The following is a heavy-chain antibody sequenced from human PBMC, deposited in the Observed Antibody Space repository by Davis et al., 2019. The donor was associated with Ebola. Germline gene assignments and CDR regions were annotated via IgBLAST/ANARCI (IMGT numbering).Heavy chain of an antibody. CDR1: GFTFSNAW. D-gene: IGHD6-13*01. CDR2: IKSKTDGGTT. Sequence: PGGSLRLSCAASGFTFSNAWMNWVRQAPGKGLEWVGRIKSKTDGGTTDYAAPVKGRFTISRDDSKNTLYRQMNSLKTEDTAVYYCTTDPPYSSSFTSYYYYGMDVWGQGTTVTVSS. V-gene: IGHV3-15*07. CDR3: TTDPPYSSSFTSYYYYGMDV. J-gene: IGHJ6*02.